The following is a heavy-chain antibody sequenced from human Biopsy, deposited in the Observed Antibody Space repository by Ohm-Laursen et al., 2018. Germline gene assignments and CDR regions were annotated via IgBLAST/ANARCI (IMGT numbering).Heavy chain of an antibody. Sequence: SLRLSCAASGFTFSSYDMHWVRHVPGKGLEWVSAIGTAADIYYSGSVKGRFTISRDNANNSLYLQVNSLRAEDTAVYFCARESSTSGRVRVDSWGQGTLVTVSS. J-gene: IGHJ5*01. CDR3: ARESSTSGRVRVDS. V-gene: IGHV3-13*01. CDR1: GFTFSSYD. D-gene: IGHD6-6*01. CDR2: IGTAADI.